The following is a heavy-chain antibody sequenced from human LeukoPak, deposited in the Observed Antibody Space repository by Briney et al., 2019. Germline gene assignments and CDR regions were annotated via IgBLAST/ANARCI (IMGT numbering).Heavy chain of an antibody. CDR2: ISGSGGST. Sequence: GGSLRLSCGAAGFTFSSYAMSWVRQAPGKGLEWVSAISGSGGSTYYADSVKGRFTISRDNSKNTLHLQMKRLRAEDTAVYYCAKDDRRYCSSTSCLDSFDPWGQGTLVTVSS. J-gene: IGHJ5*02. V-gene: IGHV3-23*01. CDR1: GFTFSSYA. CDR3: AKDDRRYCSSTSCLDSFDP. D-gene: IGHD2-2*01.